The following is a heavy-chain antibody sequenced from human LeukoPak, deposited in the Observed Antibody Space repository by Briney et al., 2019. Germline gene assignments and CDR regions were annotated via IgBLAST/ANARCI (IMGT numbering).Heavy chain of an antibody. D-gene: IGHD3-16*01. CDR1: GGSISSSSYY. CDR3: ARGGIMISFGGVYVFDI. CDR2: IYYSGST. V-gene: IGHV4-39*01. J-gene: IGHJ3*02. Sequence: SETLSLTCTVSGGSISSSSYYWGWIRQPPGKGLEWIGSIYYSGSTYYNPSLKSRVTISVDTSKNQFSLKLSSVTAADTAVYYCARGGIMISFGGVYVFDIWGQGTMVTVSS.